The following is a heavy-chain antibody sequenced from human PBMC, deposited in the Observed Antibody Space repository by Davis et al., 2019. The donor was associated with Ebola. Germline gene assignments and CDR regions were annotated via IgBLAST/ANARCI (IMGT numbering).Heavy chain of an antibody. CDR3: ARVRRGGDYFDY. J-gene: IGHJ4*02. CDR1: GVSVSSYY. D-gene: IGHD2-21*01. Sequence: MPSETLSLTCTVSGVSVSSYYWSWIRLPPGKGLEWIGYISDIGSTKYTPSLKSRVTISVDTSKNQFSLKLSSVTAADTAVYYCARVRRGGDYFDYWGQGTLVTVSS. CDR2: ISDIGST. V-gene: IGHV4-59*02.